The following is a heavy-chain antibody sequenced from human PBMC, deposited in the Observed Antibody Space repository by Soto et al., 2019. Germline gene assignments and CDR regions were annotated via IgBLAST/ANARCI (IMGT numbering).Heavy chain of an antibody. D-gene: IGHD3-10*01. CDR1: GGSISSSSYY. J-gene: IGHJ4*02. V-gene: IGHV4-39*02. Sequence: QLQLQESGPGLVKPSETLSLTCTVSGGSISSSSYYWGWIRQPPGKGLEWIGSIYYSGSTYYNPSLKSRVPIAVDTSKNHFSLKLSSVTAADTAVYYCARGVLQWFGELSPFAYWGQGTLVTVSS. CDR2: IYYSGST. CDR3: ARGVLQWFGELSPFAY.